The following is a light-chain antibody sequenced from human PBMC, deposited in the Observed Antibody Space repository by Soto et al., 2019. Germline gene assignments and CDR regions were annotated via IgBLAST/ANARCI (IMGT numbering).Light chain of an antibody. J-gene: IGKJ1*01. CDR1: QSISGW. Sequence: DIQMTQSPSTLSASVGDRVTITCRASQSISGWLAWYQQKPRKAPKLLIYKASNLESGVPSRFSGSGSGTEFTLSISSLQPDDFATYYCQQYNSFSKFGQGTKVDIK. CDR3: QQYNSFSK. CDR2: KAS. V-gene: IGKV1-5*03.